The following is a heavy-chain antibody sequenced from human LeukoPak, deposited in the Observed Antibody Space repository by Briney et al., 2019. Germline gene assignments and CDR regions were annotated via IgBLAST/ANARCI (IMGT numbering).Heavy chain of an antibody. CDR3: AKLLGARLVYYYMDV. CDR2: IYSGGST. V-gene: IGHV3-66*01. Sequence: GGSLRLSCVASGFTVSSNYMSWVRQAPGKGLEWVSVIYSGGSTYYADSVKGRFTFSRDNSKNTLYLQMNSLRAEDTAVYYCAKLLGARLVYYYMDVWGKGTTVTVSS. CDR1: GFTVSSNY. J-gene: IGHJ6*03. D-gene: IGHD1-26*01.